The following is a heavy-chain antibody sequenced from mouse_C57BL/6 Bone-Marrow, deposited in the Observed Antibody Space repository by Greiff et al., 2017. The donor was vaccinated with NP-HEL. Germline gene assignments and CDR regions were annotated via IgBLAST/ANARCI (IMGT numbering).Heavy chain of an antibody. CDR2: IDPANGNT. D-gene: IGHD1-1*01. V-gene: IGHV14-3*01. J-gene: IGHJ1*03. CDR3: ARITTVVATDFDV. Sequence: EVQLQQSVAELVRPGASVKLSCTASGFNIKNTYMHWVKQRPEQGLEWIGRIDPANGNTKYAPKFQGKANITADTSSNTAYLQLSSLTSEDTAIYYCARITTVVATDFDVWGTGTTVTVSS. CDR1: GFNIKNTY.